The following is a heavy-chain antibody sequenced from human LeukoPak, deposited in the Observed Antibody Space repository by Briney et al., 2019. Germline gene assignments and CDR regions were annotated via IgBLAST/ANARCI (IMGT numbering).Heavy chain of an antibody. CDR3: VKAPRGYSFGTGDS. V-gene: IGHV3-30*18. D-gene: IGHD5-18*01. J-gene: IGHJ4*02. CDR2: MSYDGINK. CDR1: GFTFSSYA. Sequence: PGGSLRLSCAASGFTFSSYAMSWVRQAPGKGLEWVAVMSYDGINKYYADSVKGRFTISRDNSKNTLFLQMNSLRAEDTAVYYCVKAPRGYSFGTGDSWGQGTLVTVSS.